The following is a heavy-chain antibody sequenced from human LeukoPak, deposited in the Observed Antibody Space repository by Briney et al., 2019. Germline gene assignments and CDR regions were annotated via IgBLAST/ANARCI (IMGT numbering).Heavy chain of an antibody. CDR1: GFSLSTSGVG. V-gene: IGHV2-5*02. CDR3: AHRGGAAAVFDC. CDR2: IYWDDDK. J-gene: IGHJ4*02. Sequence: SGPTLVKPTQTLTLTCTLSGFSLSTSGVGVGWIRQPPGKALEWLALIYWDDDKRYSPSLKSRLTVTKYTSRNQVVFTMTNMDPVDTATYYCAHRGGAAAVFDCWGQGTLVTVSS. D-gene: IGHD6-13*01.